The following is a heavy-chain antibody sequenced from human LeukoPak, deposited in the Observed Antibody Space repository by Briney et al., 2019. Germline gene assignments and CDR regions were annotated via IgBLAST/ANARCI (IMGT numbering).Heavy chain of an antibody. Sequence: PGGSLRLSCAASGFTFSDYYMSWIRQAPGKGLEWVSYISSSGSTIYYADSVKGRFTISRDNAKNSLYLQMNSLRAEETAVYYCAGGWIQLWVDAFDIWGQGTMVTVSS. CDR1: GFTFSDYY. CDR2: ISSSGSTI. CDR3: AGGWIQLWVDAFDI. J-gene: IGHJ3*02. D-gene: IGHD5-18*01. V-gene: IGHV3-11*04.